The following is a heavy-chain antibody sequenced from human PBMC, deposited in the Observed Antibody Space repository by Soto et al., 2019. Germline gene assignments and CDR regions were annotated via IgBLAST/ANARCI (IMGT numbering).Heavy chain of an antibody. J-gene: IGHJ6*02. Sequence: PGESLKISCAASGFTFSSYAMSWVRQAPGKGLEWVSVISGSGGNTYYADSAKGRFTISRDNSKNTLYLQMNSLRAEDTAVYYYAKDLTMVRGVIYYGMDVWGQGTTVTVSS. D-gene: IGHD3-10*01. V-gene: IGHV3-23*01. CDR3: AKDLTMVRGVIYYGMDV. CDR2: ISGSGGNT. CDR1: GFTFSSYA.